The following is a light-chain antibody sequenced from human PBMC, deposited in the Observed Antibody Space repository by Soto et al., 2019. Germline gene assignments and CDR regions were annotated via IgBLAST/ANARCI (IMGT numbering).Light chain of an antibody. CDR2: GAS. CDR3: KQYTNWPPNT. V-gene: IGKV3-15*01. J-gene: IGKJ5*01. Sequence: FVLTQCPGTMCWSXGESATLWSRSRLRVYSNLARYQQKPGKASRVVXXGASTRATGVPARFSGRGSGKESTLNISSLQSEDFAVYYCKQYTNWPPNTFGQGTRLEIK. CDR1: LRVYSN.